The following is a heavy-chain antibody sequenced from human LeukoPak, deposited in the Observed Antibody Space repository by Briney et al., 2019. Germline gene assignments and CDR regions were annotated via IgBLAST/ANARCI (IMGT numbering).Heavy chain of an antibody. V-gene: IGHV4-30-4*07. D-gene: IGHD3-3*01. CDR1: GASISSDGYS. J-gene: IGHJ5*02. CDR2: IYSSGST. Sequence: SETLSLTCAVSGASISSDGYSWSWIRQPPGKGLECIGYIYSSGSTYYNPSLKSRVTTSVDTSNNQFSLKLSSVTAADTAVYYCARGYDFWSGLVGGWFDPWGQGTLVTVSS. CDR3: ARGYDFWSGLVGGWFDP.